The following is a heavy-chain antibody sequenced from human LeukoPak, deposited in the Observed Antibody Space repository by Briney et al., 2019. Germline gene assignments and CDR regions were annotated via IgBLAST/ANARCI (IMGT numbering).Heavy chain of an antibody. Sequence: GGSLRLSCAASGFTVSSNYMSWVRQAPGKGLEWVSVIFSGGNIYYADSVKGRFTISRDNSKNMLYLQMNSLRAEDTAVYFCAGGYYSSCYYGMDVWGQGTTVTVSS. V-gene: IGHV3-53*01. D-gene: IGHD3-22*01. J-gene: IGHJ6*02. CDR2: IFSGGNI. CDR1: GFTVSSNY. CDR3: AGGYYSSCYYGMDV.